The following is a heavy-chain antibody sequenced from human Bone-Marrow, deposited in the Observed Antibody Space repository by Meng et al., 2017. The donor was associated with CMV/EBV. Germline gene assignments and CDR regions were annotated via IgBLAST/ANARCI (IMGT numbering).Heavy chain of an antibody. D-gene: IGHD1-26*01. CDR1: GYTFTSYG. V-gene: IGHV1-18*01. Sequence: ASVKVSCKASGYTFTSYGISWVRQAPGQGLEWMGWISAYNGNTNYAQKLQGRVTITTDESTSTAYMELSSLRSEDTAVYYCARMVADTGYSGSYSDYWGQGTLVTVSS. CDR2: ISAYNGNT. CDR3: ARMVADTGYSGSYSDY. J-gene: IGHJ4*02.